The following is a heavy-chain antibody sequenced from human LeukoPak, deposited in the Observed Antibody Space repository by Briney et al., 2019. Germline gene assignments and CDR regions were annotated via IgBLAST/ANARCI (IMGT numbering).Heavy chain of an antibody. J-gene: IGHJ6*04. CDR3: ARDSSGAVPPLLMDV. D-gene: IGHD6-19*01. V-gene: IGHV1-2*02. CDR1: GYTFTSYD. Sequence: GASVKVSCKASGYTFTSYDINWVRQATGQGLEWMGWINPNSGGTNYAQKFQGRVTMTRDTSISTAYMELSRLRSDDTAVYYCARDSSGAVPPLLMDVWGKGTTVTVSS. CDR2: INPNSGGT.